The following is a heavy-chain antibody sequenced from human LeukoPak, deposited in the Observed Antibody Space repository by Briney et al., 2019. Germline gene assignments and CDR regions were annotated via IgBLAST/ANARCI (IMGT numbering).Heavy chain of an antibody. CDR2: ISYDGSNK. CDR1: GFTFSSYA. V-gene: IGHV3-30*04. Sequence: PGGSLRLSCAASGFTFSSYAMHWVRQAPGKGLEWVAVISYDGSNKYYADSVKGRFTISRDNSKNTLYLQMNSLRAEDTAVYYCARASRGQSRYFDWLPRGPFDYWGQGTLVTVSS. J-gene: IGHJ4*02. CDR3: ARASRGQSRYFDWLPRGPFDY. D-gene: IGHD3-9*01.